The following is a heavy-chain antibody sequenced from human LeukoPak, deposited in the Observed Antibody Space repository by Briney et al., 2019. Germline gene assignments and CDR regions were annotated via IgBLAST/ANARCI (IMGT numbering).Heavy chain of an antibody. CDR1: GFTFSSYS. CDR2: ISSSSSYI. D-gene: IGHD1-26*01. Sequence: KTGGCLRLSCAASGFTFSSYSMNLVRQAPGKGLEWVSSISSSSSYIYYADSVKGRFTISRDNAKNSLYLQMNSLRAEDTAVYYCAGDSKYSGSFSKVFSDSFDIWGRGTMVTVSS. V-gene: IGHV3-21*01. J-gene: IGHJ3*02. CDR3: AGDSKYSGSFSKVFSDSFDI.